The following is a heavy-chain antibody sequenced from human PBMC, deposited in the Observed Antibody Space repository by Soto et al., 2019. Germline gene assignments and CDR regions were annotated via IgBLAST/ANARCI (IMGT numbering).Heavy chain of an antibody. J-gene: IGHJ6*02. V-gene: IGHV1-8*01. Sequence: QVQLVQSGAEVKKPGASVKVSCKASGYTFTSYDINWVRQATGQGLEWMGWMNPNSGNTGYAQKFQGRVTMTRNTSIRPAYMELSSLRSEDTAVYYCAREGTAAAGMGAYYYYGMDVWGQGTTVTVSS. CDR2: MNPNSGNT. CDR3: AREGTAAAGMGAYYYYGMDV. D-gene: IGHD6-13*01. CDR1: GYTFTSYD.